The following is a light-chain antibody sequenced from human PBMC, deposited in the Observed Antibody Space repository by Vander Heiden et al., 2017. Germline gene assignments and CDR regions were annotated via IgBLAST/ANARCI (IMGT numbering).Light chain of an antibody. CDR2: WAS. CDR3: QQEDSTPIT. J-gene: IGKJ3*01. V-gene: IGKV4-1*01. Sequence: DIVMTQSPDSLAVSLGERATINCKSSQSVLYSSNNKNYLAWYQQKPGQPPKLLIYWASTRESGVPDRFSGSGSGTDFTLTISSRQAEDVAVYYCQQEDSTPITFGHGTKVDIK. CDR1: QSVLYSSNNKNY.